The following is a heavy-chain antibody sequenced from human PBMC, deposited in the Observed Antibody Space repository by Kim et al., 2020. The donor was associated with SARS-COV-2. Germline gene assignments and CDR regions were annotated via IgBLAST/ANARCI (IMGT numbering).Heavy chain of an antibody. J-gene: IGHJ6*02. V-gene: IGHV4-59*13. Sequence: SETLSLTCTVSGGSISSYYWSWIRQPPGKGLEWIGYIYYSGSTNYNPSLKSRVTISVDTSKNQFSLKLSSVTAADTAVYYCARAPYPHEYYDFWSGYYTSYYYYGMDVWGQGTTVTVSS. CDR1: GGSISSYY. CDR3: ARAPYPHEYYDFWSGYYTSYYYYGMDV. D-gene: IGHD3-3*01. CDR2: IYYSGST.